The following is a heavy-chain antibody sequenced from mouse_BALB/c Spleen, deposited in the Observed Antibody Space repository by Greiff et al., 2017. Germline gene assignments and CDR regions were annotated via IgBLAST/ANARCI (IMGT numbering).Heavy chain of an antibody. J-gene: IGHJ4*01. V-gene: IGHV5-9-4*01. CDR3: ARVGTGAMDY. CDR2: ISSGGSYT. D-gene: IGHD4-1*01. CDR1: GFTFSSYA. Sequence: EVQRVESGGGLVKPGGSLKLSCAASGFTFSSYAMSWVRQSPEKRLEWVAEISSGGSYTYYPDTVTGRFTISRDNAKNTLYLEMSSLRSEDTAMYYCARVGTGAMDYWGQGTSVTVSS.